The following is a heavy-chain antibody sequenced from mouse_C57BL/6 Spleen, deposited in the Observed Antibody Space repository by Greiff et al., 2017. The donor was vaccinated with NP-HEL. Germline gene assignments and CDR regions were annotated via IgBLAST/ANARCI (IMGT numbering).Heavy chain of an antibody. CDR1: GYTFTSYW. V-gene: IGHV1-55*01. J-gene: IGHJ4*01. D-gene: IGHD4-1*01. Sequence: QVQLQQPGAELVKPGASVKMSCKASGYTFTSYWITWVKQRPGQGLEWIGDIYPGSGSTNYNEKFKSKATLTVDTSSSTAYMQLSSLTSEDSAVYYCARGELGRRAMDYWGQGTSVTVSS. CDR3: ARGELGRRAMDY. CDR2: IYPGSGST.